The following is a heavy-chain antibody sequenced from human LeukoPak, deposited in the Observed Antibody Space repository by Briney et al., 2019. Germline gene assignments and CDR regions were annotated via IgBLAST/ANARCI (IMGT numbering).Heavy chain of an antibody. Sequence: GGSLRLSCAASGFTFSSYAMHWVRQAPGKGLEYVSAISSNGGSTYYASSVKGRFTISRDNSKNTLYLRMGSLRAEDMAVYYCARVGPSSYYYDSSGYPKDAFDIWGQGTMVTVSS. CDR1: GFTFSSYA. J-gene: IGHJ3*02. CDR2: ISSNGGST. V-gene: IGHV3-64*01. D-gene: IGHD3-22*01. CDR3: ARVGPSSYYYDSSGYPKDAFDI.